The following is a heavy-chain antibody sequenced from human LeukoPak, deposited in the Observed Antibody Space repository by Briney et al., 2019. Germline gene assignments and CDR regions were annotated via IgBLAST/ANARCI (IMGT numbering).Heavy chain of an antibody. CDR1: GFTFSSYA. D-gene: IGHD2-2*01. CDR2: ISYDGSYK. Sequence: GGSLRLSCAASGFTFSSYAMHWVRQAPGKGLEWVAVISYDGSYKYYADSVKGRFTISRDNSKNTLYLQMNSLRAEDTAVYYCARGGRVASCDYWGQGTLVTVSS. CDR3: ARGGRVASCDY. J-gene: IGHJ4*02. V-gene: IGHV3-30-3*01.